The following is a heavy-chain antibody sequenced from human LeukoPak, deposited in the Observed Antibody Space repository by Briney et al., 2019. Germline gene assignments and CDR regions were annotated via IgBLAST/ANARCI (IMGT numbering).Heavy chain of an antibody. V-gene: IGHV1-69*13. CDR2: IIPIFGTA. J-gene: IGHJ4*02. Sequence: ASVKVSCKASGGTFSSYAISWVRQAPGQGLEWMGGIIPIFGTANYAQKFQGRVTITADESTSTAYMELSSLRSEDTAVYYCARGGEMATTESFDYWGQGTLVTVSS. CDR1: GGTFSSYA. D-gene: IGHD5-24*01. CDR3: ARGGEMATTESFDY.